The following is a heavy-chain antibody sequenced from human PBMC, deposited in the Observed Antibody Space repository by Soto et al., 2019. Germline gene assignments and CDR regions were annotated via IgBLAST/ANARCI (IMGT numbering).Heavy chain of an antibody. V-gene: IGHV4-4*02. CDR3: ARDRYDSSGYVIIDAFDI. CDR2: IYHSRST. CDR1: GGSISSSNW. J-gene: IGHJ3*02. Sequence: QVQLQESGPGLVKPSGTLSLTCAVSGGSISSSNWWSWVRQPPGKGLEWIGEIYHSRSTNYNPSLKSRVTISVDKSKNQFSLKLSSVTAADTAVYYCARDRYDSSGYVIIDAFDIWGQGTMVTVSS. D-gene: IGHD3-22*01.